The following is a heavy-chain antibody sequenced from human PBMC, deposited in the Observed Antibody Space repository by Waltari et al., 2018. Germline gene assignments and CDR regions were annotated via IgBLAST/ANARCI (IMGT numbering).Heavy chain of an antibody. CDR3: ARHRGSGWLDAFDI. V-gene: IGHV4-38-2*01. J-gene: IGHJ3*02. CDR2: IYHGGST. D-gene: IGHD6-19*01. CDR1: GYSISSGYY. Sequence: QVQLQESGPGLVQPSETLSLTCAVSGYSISSGYYWGWIRQPPGKGLEWIESIYHGGSTYDNPSLKSRVTIAVDTSKNQCALKLSSVTAADTVVYYCARHRGSGWLDAFDIWGQGTMVTVSS.